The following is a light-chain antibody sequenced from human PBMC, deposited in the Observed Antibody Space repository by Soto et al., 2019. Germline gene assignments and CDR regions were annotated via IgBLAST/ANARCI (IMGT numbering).Light chain of an antibody. Sequence: QSVLTQPRSVSGSPGQSVTISCTGTSSDVGGYNYVSWYQQHPDIAPKLMIYDVSKRPSGVPDRFSSSKSGNTASLTISGLQAEDEADYYCCSYAGSYTWVFGGGTKLTVL. V-gene: IGLV2-11*01. J-gene: IGLJ3*02. CDR2: DVS. CDR3: CSYAGSYTWV. CDR1: SSDVGGYNY.